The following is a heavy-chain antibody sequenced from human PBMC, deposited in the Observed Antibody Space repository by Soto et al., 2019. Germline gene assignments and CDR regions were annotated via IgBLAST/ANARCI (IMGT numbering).Heavy chain of an antibody. Sequence: SETLSLTCAVSGVSIRKGNYSWSWIRQPPGKGLEWIGFVYHTGSTYYNPSLKSRVTMSVDRSRNQFYLSLRPVTVADTAVYFCASGGLIYDHSGYSLPNWFDPWGQGTLVTVSS. D-gene: IGHD3-22*01. CDR1: GVSIRKGNYS. J-gene: IGHJ5*02. CDR3: ASGGLIYDHSGYSLPNWFDP. CDR2: VYHTGST. V-gene: IGHV4-30-2*01.